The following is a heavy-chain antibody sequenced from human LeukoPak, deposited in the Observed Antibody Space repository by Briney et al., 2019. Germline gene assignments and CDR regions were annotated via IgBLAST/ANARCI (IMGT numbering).Heavy chain of an antibody. J-gene: IGHJ6*03. V-gene: IGHV4-59*01. CDR3: ARSPSRLGMHYYSYMDV. Sequence: SETLSLTCTASGGSISSYYWSWIRQPPGKGLEWIGYIYYSGSTNYNPSLKSRVTISVDTSKNQFSLRLSSVTAADTAVYYCARSPSRLGMHYYSYMDVWGKGTTVTVSS. CDR2: IYYSGST. CDR1: GGSISSYY. D-gene: IGHD7-27*01.